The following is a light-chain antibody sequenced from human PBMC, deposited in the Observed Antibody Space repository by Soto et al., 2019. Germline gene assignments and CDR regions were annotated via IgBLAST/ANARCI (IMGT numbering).Light chain of an antibody. V-gene: IGLV1-44*01. CDR1: SSNIGSNT. CDR3: AAWDDSLNGDV. J-gene: IGLJ1*01. CDR2: SHN. Sequence: QAVLTQPPSASETPGQRVTISCSGSSSNIGSNTVNWYQQLPGTAPKLLIYSHNQRPSGVPDRFSGSQSGTSASLAISGLQSEDEADYYCAAWDDSLNGDVFGTGTKVTVL.